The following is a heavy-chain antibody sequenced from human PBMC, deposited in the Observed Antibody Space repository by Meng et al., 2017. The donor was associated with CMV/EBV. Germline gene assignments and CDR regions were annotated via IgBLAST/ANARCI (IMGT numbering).Heavy chain of an antibody. CDR1: GGSFSGYY. CDR2: INHSGST. Sequence: QVQLQQVGAGLLKPSETLSLTCAVYGGSFSGYYWSWIRQPPGKGLEWIGEINHSGSTNYNPSLKSRVTISVDTSKNQLSLKLSSVTAADTAVYYCARGGIAAAGPFDYWGQGTLVTVSS. D-gene: IGHD6-13*01. V-gene: IGHV4-34*01. J-gene: IGHJ4*02. CDR3: ARGGIAAAGPFDY.